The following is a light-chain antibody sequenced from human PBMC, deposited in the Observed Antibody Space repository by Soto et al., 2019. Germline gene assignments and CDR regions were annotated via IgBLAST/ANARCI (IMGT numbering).Light chain of an antibody. J-gene: IGKJ4*01. CDR2: ATY. CDR3: QHLSPYPLLT. Sequence: QLTQSPSSLSASVGDRVTITCRASQDISTYLAWYQQKPGKAPTLLLYATYPLQSGVPSRFSGGGFGTDFTLTINSLQPEDFATYYYQHLSPYPLLTFGGGTKVEI. V-gene: IGKV1-9*01. CDR1: QDISTY.